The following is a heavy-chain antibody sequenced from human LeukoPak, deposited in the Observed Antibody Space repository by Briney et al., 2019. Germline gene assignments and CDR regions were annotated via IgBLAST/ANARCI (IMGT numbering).Heavy chain of an antibody. CDR1: GFTFSSYS. D-gene: IGHD5-18*01. CDR3: ARDPEGYSYGEGDY. CDR2: IISSSSYI. J-gene: IGHJ4*02. V-gene: IGHV3-21*01. Sequence: GGSLRLSCAASGFTFSSYSMNWVRQAPGKGLEWVSSIISSSSYIYYADSVKGRFTISRDNAKNSLYLQMNSLRAEDTAVYYCARDPEGYSYGEGDYWGQGTLVTVSS.